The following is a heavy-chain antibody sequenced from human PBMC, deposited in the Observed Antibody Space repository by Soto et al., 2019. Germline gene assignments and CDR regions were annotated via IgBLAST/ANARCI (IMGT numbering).Heavy chain of an antibody. D-gene: IGHD7-27*01. Sequence: QVQLQESGPGLVKPSETLSLTCAVSGDSISTNNWWSWVRQPPGKGLEWIGEIYHSGSTNYSPSLKSRVTISADRSKNQLSLRLNSVTAADTAVYFCARDTHWGLGDWGQGTLVIVSS. J-gene: IGHJ4*02. CDR1: GDSISTNNW. CDR3: ARDTHWGLGD. V-gene: IGHV4-4*02. CDR2: IYHSGST.